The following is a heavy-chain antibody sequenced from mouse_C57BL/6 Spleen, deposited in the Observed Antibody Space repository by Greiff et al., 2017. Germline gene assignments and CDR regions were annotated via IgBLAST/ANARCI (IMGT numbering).Heavy chain of an antibody. D-gene: IGHD1-1*01. Sequence: QVQLQQPGAELVLPGASVKLSCKASGYTFTSYWMHWVKQRPGQGLEWIGEVDPSDSYTNYNQKFKGKSTLTVDTSSSTAYMQLSSLTSEDSAVYYCAAYYYGSSYFDDWGQGTTLTVSS. J-gene: IGHJ2*01. CDR1: GYTFTSYW. CDR2: VDPSDSYT. CDR3: AAYYYGSSYFDD. V-gene: IGHV1-69*01.